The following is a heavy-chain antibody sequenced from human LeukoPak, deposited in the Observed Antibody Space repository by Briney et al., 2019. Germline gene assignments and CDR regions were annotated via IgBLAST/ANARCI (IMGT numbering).Heavy chain of an antibody. D-gene: IGHD2-2*01. CDR3: ARDLDQRYFDI. CDR1: GGSISGYY. CDR2: IYYSGST. J-gene: IGHJ2*01. V-gene: IGHV4-59*01. Sequence: SETLSLTCTVSGGSISGYYWSWIRQPPGKGLEWIGYIYYSGSTNYNSSLKSRVTISLDTSKNQFSLKLNSVTAADTAVYYCARDLDQRYFDIWGRGSLVTVSS.